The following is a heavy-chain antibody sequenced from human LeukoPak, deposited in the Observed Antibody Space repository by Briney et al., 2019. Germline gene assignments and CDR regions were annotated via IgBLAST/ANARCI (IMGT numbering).Heavy chain of an antibody. CDR2: ISPNGQTI. CDR3: AKAFTALVFFEY. D-gene: IGHD5-18*01. CDR1: GFTFSDFY. V-gene: IGHV3-11*01. J-gene: IGHJ4*02. Sequence: GGSLRLSCAASGFTFSDFYMTWVRQAPGMGLEWVAYISPNGQTIYCAESLQGRSTVSRDNAKNSLFLQMNNLGAEDSAVYYCAKAFTALVFFEYWGQGTLVTVSS.